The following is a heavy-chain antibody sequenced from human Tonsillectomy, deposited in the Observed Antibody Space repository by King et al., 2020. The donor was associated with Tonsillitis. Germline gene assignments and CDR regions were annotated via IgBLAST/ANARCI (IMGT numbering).Heavy chain of an antibody. CDR2: IGTAGDT. D-gene: IGHD3-10*01. Sequence: VQLVESGGGLVQPGGSLRLSCAASGFTFSSYDMHWVRQATGKGLEWVSAIGTAGDTYYPGSVKGRFTISRETAKNSLYLQMNSLRAGDTAVYYCARDSGGYPGVTTEFDYWGQGTLVTVSS. CDR1: GFTFSSYD. CDR3: ARDSGGYPGVTTEFDY. V-gene: IGHV3-13*01. J-gene: IGHJ4*02.